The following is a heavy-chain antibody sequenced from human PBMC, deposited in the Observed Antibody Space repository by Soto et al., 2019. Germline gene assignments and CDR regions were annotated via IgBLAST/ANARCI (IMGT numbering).Heavy chain of an antibody. J-gene: IGHJ6*02. CDR3: ARAAGSYWNYYYGMDV. Sequence: SETLSLTCAVSGGSISSSNWWSWVRQPPGKGLEWIGEIYHSGSTNYNPSLKSRVTISVDKSKNQFSLKLSSVTAADTAVYYCARAAGSYWNYYYGMDVWGQGTTVTVSS. V-gene: IGHV4-4*02. CDR1: GGSISSSNW. CDR2: IYHSGST. D-gene: IGHD1-26*01.